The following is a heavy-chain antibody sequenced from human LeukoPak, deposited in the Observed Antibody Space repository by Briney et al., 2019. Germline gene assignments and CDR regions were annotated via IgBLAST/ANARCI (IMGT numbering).Heavy chain of an antibody. CDR3: VKATGSQPRAGAFDF. D-gene: IGHD1-26*01. V-gene: IGHV3-9*01. CDR2: ISWNSGRI. J-gene: IGHJ3*01. Sequence: GGSLRLSCVSSGFTFDDHAMNWVRQAPGKGLEWVAGISWNSGRIGYEDSVKGRFTISRDNTKNSLDLQMTGLRSEDTALYYCVKATGSQPRAGAFDFWGQGTSVTVSS. CDR1: GFTFDDHA.